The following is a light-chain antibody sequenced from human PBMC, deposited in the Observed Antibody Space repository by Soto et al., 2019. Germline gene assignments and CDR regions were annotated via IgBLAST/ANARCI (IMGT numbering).Light chain of an antibody. V-gene: IGLV2-14*01. CDR3: CSYTSSSTLL. CDR1: SSDVGGYNY. CDR2: EVS. Sequence: QSALTQPASVSGSPGQSITISCTGTSSDVGGYNYVSWYQQHPGKAPKLMIYEVSNRPSGVSNRFSGSKSGSAASLTISGLQAEDEADYFCCSYTSSSTLLFGGGTQLTVL. J-gene: IGLJ3*02.